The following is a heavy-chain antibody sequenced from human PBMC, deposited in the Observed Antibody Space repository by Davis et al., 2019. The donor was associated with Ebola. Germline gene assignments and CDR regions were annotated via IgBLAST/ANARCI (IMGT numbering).Heavy chain of an antibody. D-gene: IGHD6-13*01. J-gene: IGHJ4*02. CDR1: GGSISSYY. V-gene: IGHV4-59*08. CDR3: ARQTGLAAAGRGVDY. Sequence: MPSETLSLTCTVSGGSISSYYWSWIRQSPGKGLEWIGYIYYSGSTNYNPSLKSRVTISVDTSKNQFSLKLSSVTAADTAVYYCARQTGLAAAGRGVDYWGQGTLVTVSS. CDR2: IYYSGST.